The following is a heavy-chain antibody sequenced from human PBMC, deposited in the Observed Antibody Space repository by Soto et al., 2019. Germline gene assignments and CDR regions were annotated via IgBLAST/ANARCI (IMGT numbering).Heavy chain of an antibody. Sequence: QVHLQESGPGLVKPSGTLSLTCGVSGGSINNGYWWTWVRQPPGKGLEWIGEKHHSGSTNYNLSLTSRASISLDKSRNQFSLILSSVTAADTAVYYCAYSSGWWRLDVWGQGTTVTVSS. CDR2: KHHSGST. V-gene: IGHV4-4*02. D-gene: IGHD6-19*01. J-gene: IGHJ6*02. CDR1: GGSINNGYW. CDR3: AYSSGWWRLDV.